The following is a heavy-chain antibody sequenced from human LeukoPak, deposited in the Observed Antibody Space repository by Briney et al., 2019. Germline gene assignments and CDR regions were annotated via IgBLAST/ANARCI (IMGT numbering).Heavy chain of an antibody. CDR1: GFTFGDSA. D-gene: IGHD6-13*01. Sequence: HPGRSLRLSCAASGFTFGDSAMHWVRQAPGKGLEWVSGISWNSGSIGYAGSVKGRFTISRDNAKNSLYLQMNSLRAEDMALYYCAKSGPPRSYSSSYFDYWGQGTLVTVSS. CDR2: ISWNSGSI. CDR3: AKSGPPRSYSSSYFDY. J-gene: IGHJ4*02. V-gene: IGHV3-9*03.